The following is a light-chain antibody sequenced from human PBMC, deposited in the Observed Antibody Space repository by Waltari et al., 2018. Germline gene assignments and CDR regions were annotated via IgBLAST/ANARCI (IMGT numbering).Light chain of an antibody. V-gene: IGKV1-39*01. CDR3: QHTFETPYS. Sequence: DIQMTQSPSSLSASIGDRVNITCRASENIGSYLKWYQQRTGEAPKLLIYATSTLQPEVPSRFSGSGSRTDFTLTISSLQPEDFATYYCQHTFETPYSFGQGTKLESK. CDR2: ATS. J-gene: IGKJ2*01. CDR1: ENIGSY.